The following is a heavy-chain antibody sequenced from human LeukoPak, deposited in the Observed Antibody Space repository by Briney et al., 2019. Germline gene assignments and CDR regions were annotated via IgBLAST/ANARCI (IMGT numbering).Heavy chain of an antibody. D-gene: IGHD3-22*01. CDR1: GLTLSNYG. CDR3: AKRGVVIRVILVGFHKEAYYFDS. CDR2: ICASGGGT. Sequence: GGSLRLSCAVSGLTLSNYGMSWVRQAPGKGLEWVAGICASGGGTNYADSVKGRFTISRDNPKNTLYLQMNSLRAEDTAVYFCAKRGVVIRVILVGFHKEAYYFDSWGQGALVTVSS. V-gene: IGHV3-23*01. J-gene: IGHJ4*02.